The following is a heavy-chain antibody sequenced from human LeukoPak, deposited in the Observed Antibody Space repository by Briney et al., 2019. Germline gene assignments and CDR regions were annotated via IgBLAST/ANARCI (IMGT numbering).Heavy chain of an antibody. V-gene: IGHV4-4*07. CDR1: GGSISSYY. CDR2: IYTSGST. D-gene: IGHD3-9*01. Sequence: AETLSLTCTVSGGSISSYYWSWIRQPAGKGLEWIGRIYTSGSTNYNPSLKSRVTMSVDTSKNQFSLKLSSVTAADTALYYCARDFYDILTGSWDWFDRWGEGTLVTVSS. J-gene: IGHJ5*02. CDR3: ARDFYDILTGSWDWFDR.